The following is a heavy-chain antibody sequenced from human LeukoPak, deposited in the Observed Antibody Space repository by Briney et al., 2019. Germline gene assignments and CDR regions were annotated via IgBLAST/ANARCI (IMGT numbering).Heavy chain of an antibody. J-gene: IGHJ6*03. CDR3: ARVPHPQYYDFWSGYERYYMDV. V-gene: IGHV3-30-3*01. D-gene: IGHD3-3*01. CDR2: ISYDGSNK. Sequence: PGGSLRLSCAASGFTFSSYAMHWVRQAPGKGLEWVAVISYDGSNKYYADSVKGRFTISRDNAKNSLYLQMNSLRAEDTAVYYCARVPHPQYYDFWSGYERYYMDVWGKGTTVTVSS. CDR1: GFTFSSYA.